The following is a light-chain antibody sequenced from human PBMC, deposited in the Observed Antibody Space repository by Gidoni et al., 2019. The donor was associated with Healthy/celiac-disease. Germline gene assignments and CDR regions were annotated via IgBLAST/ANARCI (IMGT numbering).Light chain of an antibody. CDR2: GAS. CDR1: QSVSSSY. J-gene: IGKJ1*01. Sequence: EIVLTQSRGTLSLSPGERATLSCRASQSVSSSYLAWYQQKPGQAPRLLIYGASSRATGIPDRFSGSGSGTDFTLTISRLEPEDFAVYYCQQYGSSRWTFGQGPKVEIK. V-gene: IGKV3-20*01. CDR3: QQYGSSRWT.